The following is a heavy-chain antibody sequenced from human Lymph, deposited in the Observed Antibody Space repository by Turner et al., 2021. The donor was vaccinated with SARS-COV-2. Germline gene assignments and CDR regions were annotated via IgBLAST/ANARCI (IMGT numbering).Heavy chain of an antibody. CDR2: IYYSGST. D-gene: IGHD5-18*01. CDR3: ARRGYSYGSGEFP. Sequence: QLQLQESGPGLVKPSETLSLTCTVSGGSISISSYYWGWIRQPPGKGLEWIGSIYYSGSTYYNPSLKSRVTISVDTSKKQFSLKLSSVTAADTAVYYCARRGYSYGSGEFPWGQGTLVTVSS. J-gene: IGHJ5*02. CDR1: GGSISISSYY. V-gene: IGHV4-39*01.